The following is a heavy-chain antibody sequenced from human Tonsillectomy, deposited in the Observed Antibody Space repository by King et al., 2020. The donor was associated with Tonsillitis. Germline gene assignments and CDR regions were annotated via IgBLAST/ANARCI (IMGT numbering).Heavy chain of an antibody. J-gene: IGHJ5*02. D-gene: IGHD5-18*01. CDR1: GFTFSSYA. V-gene: IGHV3-23*04. Sequence: VQLVESGGGLVQPGRSLRLSCAASGFTFSSYAMSWVRQAPGKGLEWVSAISGSGGSTYYADSVKGRFTISRDNSKNTLYLQMNSLRAEDTAVYYCANMRRGYSYGPTEFDPWGQGTLVTVSS. CDR2: ISGSGGST. CDR3: ANMRRGYSYGPTEFDP.